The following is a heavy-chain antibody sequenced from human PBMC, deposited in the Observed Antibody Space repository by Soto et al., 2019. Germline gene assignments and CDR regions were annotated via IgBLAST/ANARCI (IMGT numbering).Heavy chain of an antibody. J-gene: IGHJ4*02. Sequence: ASVKVSCKASGYTFTSYGISWVRQAPGQGLEWMGWISAYNGNTNYAQELQGRVTMTTDTSTSTAYMELRSLRSDDTAVYYCARDKIPRIAAAGITGYWGQGTLVTVSS. D-gene: IGHD6-13*01. CDR1: GYTFTSYG. CDR2: ISAYNGNT. V-gene: IGHV1-18*01. CDR3: ARDKIPRIAAAGITGY.